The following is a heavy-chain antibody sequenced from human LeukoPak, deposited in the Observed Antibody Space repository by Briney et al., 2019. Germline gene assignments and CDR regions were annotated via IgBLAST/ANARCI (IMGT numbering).Heavy chain of an antibody. D-gene: IGHD1-1*01. CDR1: GFTFSSYG. Sequence: GGSLRLSCAASGFTFSSYGMSWVRQAPGKGLEWVSAISGSGGSTYYADSVKGRFTISRDNAKNSLYLQMNSLRAEDTAVYYCARLGTASDFDYWGQGTLVTVSS. V-gene: IGHV3-23*01. J-gene: IGHJ4*02. CDR3: ARLGTASDFDY. CDR2: ISGSGGST.